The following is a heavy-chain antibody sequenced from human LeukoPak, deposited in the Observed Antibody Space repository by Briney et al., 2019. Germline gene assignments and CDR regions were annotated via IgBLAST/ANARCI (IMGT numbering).Heavy chain of an antibody. CDR1: GFTFSNYG. Sequence: GGSLRLSCAASGFTFSNYGMHWVRQAPGKGLEWVAVIWYDGSNKYYADSVKGRFTISRDNSKNTLYLQMNSLRAEDTAVYYCARSDSGYGHLDYWGQGTLVTVSS. CDR2: IWYDGSNK. D-gene: IGHD5-12*01. J-gene: IGHJ4*02. CDR3: ARSDSGYGHLDY. V-gene: IGHV3-33*01.